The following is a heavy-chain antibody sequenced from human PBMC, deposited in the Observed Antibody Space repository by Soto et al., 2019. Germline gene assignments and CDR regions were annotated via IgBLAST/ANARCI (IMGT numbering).Heavy chain of an antibody. V-gene: IGHV4-30-2*01. CDR1: GDSISRGGYS. CDR3: AVGSSPDSDNAMDV. D-gene: IGHD6-13*01. Sequence: SETLSLTCAVSGDSISRGGYSWTWIRQPPGKALEWIGNIYDSGSTSYNPSLKSRVTISVDTSKNQFSLRLTSVTAADTAVYFCAVGSSPDSDNAMDVWGEEPTITVS. CDR2: IYDSGST. J-gene: IGHJ6*02.